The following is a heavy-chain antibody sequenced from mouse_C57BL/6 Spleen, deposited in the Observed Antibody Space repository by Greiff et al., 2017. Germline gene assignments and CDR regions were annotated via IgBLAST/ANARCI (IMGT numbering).Heavy chain of an antibody. J-gene: IGHJ2*01. CDR1: GYAFSSSW. Sequence: QVQLQQSGPELVKPGASVKISCKASGYAFSSSWMNWVKQRPGKGLEWIGRIYPGDGDTNYNGKFKGKATLTADKSSSTAYMQLSSLTSEDSAVYFCAGAQATGYWGQGTTLTVSS. CDR3: AGAQATGY. V-gene: IGHV1-82*01. CDR2: IYPGDGDT. D-gene: IGHD3-2*02.